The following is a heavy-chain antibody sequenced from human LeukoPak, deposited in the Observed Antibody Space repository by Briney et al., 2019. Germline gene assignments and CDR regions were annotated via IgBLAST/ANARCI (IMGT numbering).Heavy chain of an antibody. CDR1: GFTFSNYG. D-gene: IGHD2-15*01. CDR3: AKGVDYCSGGSCPADY. CDR2: ISYDGNNK. J-gene: IGHJ4*02. Sequence: GGSLRLSCAASGFTFSNYGIHWARQAPGKGLEWVAVISYDGNNKYYADSVKGRFTISRDNSKNTLFLQMNSLRAEDTAVYYCAKGVDYCSGGSCPADYWGPGTLVTVSS. V-gene: IGHV3-30*18.